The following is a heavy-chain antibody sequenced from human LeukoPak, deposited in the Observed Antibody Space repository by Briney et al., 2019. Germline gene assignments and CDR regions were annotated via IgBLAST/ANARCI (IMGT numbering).Heavy chain of an antibody. CDR2: INPNSGGT. CDR3: ARAKTQQLSSLNY. D-gene: IGHD6-13*01. J-gene: IGHJ4*02. V-gene: IGHV1-2*02. Sequence: ASVRVSCKASGYSFTGYSIHWVRQAPGRGLEWMGYINPNSGGTNYAQKFQGRVTMTRVTSMRTAYMELNRLRSDDTAVYYCARAKTQQLSSLNYWGQGTLVTVSS. CDR1: GYSFTGYS.